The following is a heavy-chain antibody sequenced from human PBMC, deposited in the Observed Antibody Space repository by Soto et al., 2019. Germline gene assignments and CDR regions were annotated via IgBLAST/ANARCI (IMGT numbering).Heavy chain of an antibody. Sequence: SVKVSCKASGGTFSSYAISWVRQAPGQGLEWMGGIIPIFGTANYAQKFQGRVTITADESTSTAYMELSSLRSEDTAVYYCARDLLGYCSGGSCYPYYYYGMDVWGQGTTVTVSS. CDR3: ARDLLGYCSGGSCYPYYYYGMDV. CDR1: GGTFSSYA. D-gene: IGHD2-15*01. V-gene: IGHV1-69*13. J-gene: IGHJ6*02. CDR2: IIPIFGTA.